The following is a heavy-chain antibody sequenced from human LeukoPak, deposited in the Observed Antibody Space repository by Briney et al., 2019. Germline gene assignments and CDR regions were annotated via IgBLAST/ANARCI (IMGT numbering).Heavy chain of an antibody. D-gene: IGHD2-2*02. V-gene: IGHV5-51*01. CDR1: GSSFTSYW. Sequence: RGASLKISCKGSGSSFTSYWIGWVRQMPGKGLEWMGIIYPGDSDTRYSPSFQGQVTISADKSISTAYLQWSSLKASDTAMYYCARQLREYQLLYGFDHWGQGTLVTVSS. CDR2: IYPGDSDT. CDR3: ARQLREYQLLYGFDH. J-gene: IGHJ5*02.